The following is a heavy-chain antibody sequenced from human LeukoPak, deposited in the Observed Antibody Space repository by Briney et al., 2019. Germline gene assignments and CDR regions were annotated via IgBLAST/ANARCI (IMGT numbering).Heavy chain of an antibody. CDR1: GYTFTSYW. CDR3: ARRPAYCGGDCYFADY. J-gene: IGHJ4*02. CDR2: FYPGDPDT. Sequence: GESLKISCKGSGYTFTSYWIGWVRQMPGKGLEWMGIFYPGDPDTRYSPSFQGQVTISADKSISTAYLQWSSLKASDTAMYYCARRPAYCGGDCYFADYWGQGTLVTVSS. D-gene: IGHD2-21*01. V-gene: IGHV5-51*01.